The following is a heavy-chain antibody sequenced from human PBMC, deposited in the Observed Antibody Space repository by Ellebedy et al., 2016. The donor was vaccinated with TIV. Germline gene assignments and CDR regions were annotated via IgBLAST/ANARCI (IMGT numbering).Heavy chain of an antibody. CDR3: ARVFGPPS. V-gene: IGHV3-9*01. Sequence: SLKISXAASGLNFDNYAMHWVRQAPGKGLEWVSGISWNSGSIGYADSVKGRFTISRDNAKNTLYLQMNSLRAEDTAVYYCARVFGPPSWGQGTMVTVSS. D-gene: IGHD3-10*01. CDR2: ISWNSGSI. J-gene: IGHJ3*01. CDR1: GLNFDNYA.